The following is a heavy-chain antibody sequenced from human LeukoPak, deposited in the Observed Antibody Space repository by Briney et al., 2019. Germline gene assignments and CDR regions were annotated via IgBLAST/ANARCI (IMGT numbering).Heavy chain of an antibody. D-gene: IGHD3-22*01. CDR1: RGSIISSSYY. CDR2: IYYSGST. CDR3: ARAEYYYDSSTYTYDYHGMDL. J-gene: IGHJ6*02. Sequence: SETLSLTCTVSRGSIISSSYYWGWIRQPPGKGLEWIGTIYYSGSTYYNPSLESRVTISVDTSKSHFSLKLSSVTAADTAVYYCARAEYYYDSSTYTYDYHGMDLWGQGTTVTVSS. V-gene: IGHV4-39*07.